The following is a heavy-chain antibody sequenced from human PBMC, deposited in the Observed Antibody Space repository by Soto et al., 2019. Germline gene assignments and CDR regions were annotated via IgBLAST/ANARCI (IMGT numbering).Heavy chain of an antibody. V-gene: IGHV1-18*04. Sequence: ASVKVSCKASGYTFTSYGISWVRQAPGQGLEWMGWISGYNGDTNYAQKLQGRVTMTTDTSTSTAYMELRSLRSDGTAVYYCARAPQTVAGAGIWYWGQGTLVTVSS. CDR3: ARAPQTVAGAGIWY. J-gene: IGHJ4*02. CDR1: GYTFTSYG. D-gene: IGHD6-13*01. CDR2: ISGYNGDT.